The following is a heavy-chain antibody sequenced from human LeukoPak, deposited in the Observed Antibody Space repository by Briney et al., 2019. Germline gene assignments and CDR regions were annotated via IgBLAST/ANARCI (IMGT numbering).Heavy chain of an antibody. CDR1: GFTFSSYW. Sequence: PGGSLRLSCAASGFTFSSYWMSWVRQAPGKGLEWVANIKQDGSEKYYVDSVKGRFTISRDNAKNSLYLQMNSLRAEDTAVYYCARVLVGVVVIKTGLDYWGQGTLVTVSS. CDR2: IKQDGSEK. CDR3: ARVLVGVVVIKTGLDY. V-gene: IGHV3-7*01. D-gene: IGHD3-22*01. J-gene: IGHJ4*02.